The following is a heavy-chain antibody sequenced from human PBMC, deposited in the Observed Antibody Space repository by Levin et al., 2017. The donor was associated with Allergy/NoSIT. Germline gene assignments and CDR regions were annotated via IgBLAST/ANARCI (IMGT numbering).Heavy chain of an antibody. D-gene: IGHD5-18*01. V-gene: IGHV2-70*11. CDR2: IDWDDDK. CDR1: GFSLSTSGMC. CDR3: ARIPHLGYNYGYYYGMDV. J-gene: IGHJ6*02. Sequence: QTLSLTCTFSGFSLSTSGMCVSWIRQPPGKALEWLARIDWDDDKYYSTSLKTRPTISKDTSKNQVVLTMTNMDPVDTATYFGARIPHLGYNYGYYYGMDVWGQGTTVTVSS.